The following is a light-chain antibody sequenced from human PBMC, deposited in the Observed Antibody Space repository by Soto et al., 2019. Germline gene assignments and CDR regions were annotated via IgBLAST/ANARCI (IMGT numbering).Light chain of an antibody. V-gene: IGKV3-11*01. J-gene: IGKJ1*01. CDR2: DAS. CDR1: QSVATY. CDR3: QQYNNWPFS. Sequence: EIVLTQSPATLSLSPGERATLSCRASQSVATYLAWYQHKPGQAPRLLIYDASNRATGIPARFSGSGSGTEFTLTISGLQSDDSAVYFCQQYNNWPFSFGQGTKVDI.